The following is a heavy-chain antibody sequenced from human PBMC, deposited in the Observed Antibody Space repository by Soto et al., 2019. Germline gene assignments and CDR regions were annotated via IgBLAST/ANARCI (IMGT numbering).Heavy chain of an antibody. CDR3: AREVKGIGMDV. Sequence: GSGKVSCEASGYTFTGNYMHWVRQAPGQGLEWMGWINPNSGGTNYAQKFQGWVTMTRDTSISTAYMELSRLRSDDTAVYYCAREVKGIGMDVWGQGTTVTVSS. J-gene: IGHJ6*02. CDR1: GYTFTGNY. CDR2: INPNSGGT. V-gene: IGHV1-2*04. D-gene: IGHD1-20*01.